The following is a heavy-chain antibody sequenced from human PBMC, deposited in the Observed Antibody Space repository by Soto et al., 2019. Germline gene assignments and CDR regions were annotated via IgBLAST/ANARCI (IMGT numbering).Heavy chain of an antibody. J-gene: IGHJ4*02. D-gene: IGHD6-19*01. Sequence: QLQLQESGPGLVKPSETLSLTCSVSGDPISKLYWGWIRQPPGKGLEWVGDFSFGGSTNYNPSLKSRLTISVDTSNNHFSLRLTSVTAADTAFYYCARVSSGWYRDFRFWGQGSLVIVSS. CDR3: ARVSSGWYRDFRF. V-gene: IGHV4-59*01. CDR2: FSFGGST. CDR1: GDPISKLY.